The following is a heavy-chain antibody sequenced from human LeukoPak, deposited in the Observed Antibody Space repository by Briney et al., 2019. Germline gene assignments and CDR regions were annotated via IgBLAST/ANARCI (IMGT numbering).Heavy chain of an antibody. V-gene: IGHV3-7*01. J-gene: IGHJ3*01. CDR3: ARDVIPV. D-gene: IGHD2-21*01. Sequence: GGSLRLSCAASGFTFSSYSMSWVRQAPGKGLEWVANIKQDGSEKYYVDSVKGRFTISRDNAKNSLYLQMNSLRAEDTAVYYCARDVIPVWGQGTMVTVSS. CDR1: GFTFSSYS. CDR2: IKQDGSEK.